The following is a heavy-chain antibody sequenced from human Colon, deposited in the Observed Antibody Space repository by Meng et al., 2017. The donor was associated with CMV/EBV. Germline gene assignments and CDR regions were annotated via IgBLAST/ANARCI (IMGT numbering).Heavy chain of an antibody. CDR3: ARATKSSCWEVLDY. CDR1: GESFSGYY. Sequence: QVQLQQWGTGRLKPSETLPLTCAVYGESFSGYYWTWIRQPPGRGLEWIGESYYTGSTNYSPSLKSRVTISLDTSKNQFSLKLNSVTAADTAVYYCARATKSSCWEVLDYWGHGTLVTVSS. CDR2: SYYTGST. J-gene: IGHJ4*01. V-gene: IGHV4-34*01. D-gene: IGHD2-2*01.